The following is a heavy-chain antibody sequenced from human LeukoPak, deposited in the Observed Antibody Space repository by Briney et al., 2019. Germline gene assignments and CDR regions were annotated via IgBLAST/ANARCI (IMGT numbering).Heavy chain of an antibody. D-gene: IGHD2-15*01. CDR3: ARVRSGLHMDV. J-gene: IGHJ6*02. CDR1: GFTFSSYE. V-gene: IGHV3-48*03. Sequence: GGSLSLSCAASGFTFSSYEMNWVRQAPGKGLEWVSYISSRGTTIYYVDSVKGRFTISRDNAKNSLYLQMNSLRAEDTALYYCARVRSGLHMDVWGQGTTVTVSS. CDR2: ISSRGTTI.